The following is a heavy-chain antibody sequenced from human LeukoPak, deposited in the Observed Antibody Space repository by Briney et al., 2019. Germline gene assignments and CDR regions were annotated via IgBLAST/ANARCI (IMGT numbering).Heavy chain of an antibody. J-gene: IGHJ2*01. CDR1: GGSISSYY. CDR3: ARDSGPNWGYESVWYFDL. Sequence: PSETLSLTCTVSGGSISSYYWSWIRQPARKGLEWIGRIYTSGSTNYNPSLKSRVTMSVDTSKNQFSLKLSSVTAADTAVYYCARDSGPNWGYESVWYFDLWGRGTLVTVSS. V-gene: IGHV4-4*07. D-gene: IGHD7-27*01. CDR2: IYTSGST.